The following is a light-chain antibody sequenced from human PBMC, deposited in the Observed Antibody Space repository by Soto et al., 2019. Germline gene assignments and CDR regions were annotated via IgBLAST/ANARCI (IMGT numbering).Light chain of an antibody. CDR3: QEYVATSRT. CDR2: KAS. Sequence: DIQMTQSPSTLSAAVGDRVTITCQVSQSISNWLAWYQQKPGKAPKALIYKASVLHSGVPSRFSGSGSGTEFTLTISSLQPEDVATYYCQEYVATSRTFGQGTKVEIK. J-gene: IGKJ1*01. CDR1: QSISNW. V-gene: IGKV1-5*03.